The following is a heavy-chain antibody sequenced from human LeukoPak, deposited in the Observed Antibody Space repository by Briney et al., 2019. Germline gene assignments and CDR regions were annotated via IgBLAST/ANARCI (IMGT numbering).Heavy chain of an antibody. CDR2: IWYDGSNK. D-gene: IGHD1-7*01. J-gene: IGHJ5*02. Sequence: GGSLRLSCAASGFTFRNYGMHWVRQAPGKGLEWVAVIWYDGSNKYYPDSVKGRFTISRDNSKNTLYLQMNSLRAEDTAVYYCARGITGTTEFDPWGQGTLVTVSS. CDR1: GFTFRNYG. V-gene: IGHV3-33*01. CDR3: ARGITGTTEFDP.